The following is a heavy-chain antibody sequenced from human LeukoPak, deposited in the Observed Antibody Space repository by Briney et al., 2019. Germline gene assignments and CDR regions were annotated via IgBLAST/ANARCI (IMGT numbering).Heavy chain of an antibody. J-gene: IGHJ3*02. V-gene: IGHV3-23*01. CDR1: RFTFNTYA. CDR2: ISGNGDIT. D-gene: IGHD6-19*01. Sequence: AGGSLRLSCAASRFTFNTYAVNWVRQAPGKGLEWVSAISGNGDITYYADSVRGRFTISRDNSKNTLYLQMNSLRAEDTAVYYCARDIAVGKVDAFDIWGQGTMVTVSS. CDR3: ARDIAVGKVDAFDI.